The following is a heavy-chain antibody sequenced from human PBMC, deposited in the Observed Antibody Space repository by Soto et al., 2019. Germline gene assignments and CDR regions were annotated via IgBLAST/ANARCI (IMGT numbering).Heavy chain of an antibody. V-gene: IGHV4-38-2*01. Sequence: SETLSLTCAVSGYSISSGYYWGWIRQPPGKGLEWIGSIYHSGSTYYNPSLKSRVTISVDTSKNQFSLKLSSMTAPDTAVEYCAIFDFLNGYYTPNYNCDMDVWGQGTTVTVSS. CDR2: IYHSGST. CDR3: AIFDFLNGYYTPNYNCDMDV. J-gene: IGHJ6*02. D-gene: IGHD3-3*01. CDR1: GYSISSGYY.